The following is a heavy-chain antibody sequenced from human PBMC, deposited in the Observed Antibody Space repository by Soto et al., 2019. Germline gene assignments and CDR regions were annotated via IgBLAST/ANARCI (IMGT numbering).Heavy chain of an antibody. J-gene: IGHJ5*02. V-gene: IGHV5-10-1*01. CDR2: IDPSDSYT. CDR1: GSSFTSYW. CDR3: ARQNYYDSSGYFPSP. D-gene: IGHD3-22*01. Sequence: PGEAPNISSKGSGSSFTSYWIRWVPQMPGKGLEWMGRIDPSDSYTNYSPSFQGHVTISADKSISTAYLQWSSLKASDTAMYYCARQNYYDSSGYFPSPWGQGTLVTVSS.